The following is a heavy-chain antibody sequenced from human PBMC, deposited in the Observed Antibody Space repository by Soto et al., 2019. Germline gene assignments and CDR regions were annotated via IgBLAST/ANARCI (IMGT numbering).Heavy chain of an antibody. CDR2: IYGGDDT. CDR3: ASHCTSSSCTKDHYYYYMDV. CDR1: GFTVSSNY. D-gene: IGHD2-2*01. V-gene: IGHV3-66*04. Sequence: EVQLVESGGGLVQPGGSLRLSCAVSGFTVSSNYMSWVRQAPGKGLEWVSVIYGGDDTDYADSVKGRFPISRDSSKNTLYLQMNSLRAEDTAVYLCASHCTSSSCTKDHYYYYMDVWGKGATVTVSS. J-gene: IGHJ6*03.